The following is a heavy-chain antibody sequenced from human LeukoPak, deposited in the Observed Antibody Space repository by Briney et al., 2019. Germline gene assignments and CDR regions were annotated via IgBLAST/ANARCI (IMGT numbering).Heavy chain of an antibody. CDR2: ISYDGSNK. V-gene: IGHV3-30*18. CDR3: AKTDGSGTPSLGY. CDR1: GFTFSSYG. Sequence: GGSLRLSCAASGFTFSSYGMHWVRQAPGKGLEWVAVISYDGSNKYYADPVKGRFTISRDNSKNTLYLQMNSLRAEDRAVYYCAKTDGSGTPSLGYWGQGTLVTVSS. D-gene: IGHD3-10*01. J-gene: IGHJ4*02.